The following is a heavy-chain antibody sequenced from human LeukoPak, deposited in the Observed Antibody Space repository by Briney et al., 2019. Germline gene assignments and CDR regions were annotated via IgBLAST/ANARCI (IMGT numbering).Heavy chain of an antibody. V-gene: IGHV4-59*12. D-gene: IGHD1-26*01. J-gene: IGHJ4*02. CDR2: IYYSGST. Sequence: SETLSLTCTVSGGSISNKYWSWIRQPPGKGLEWIGYIYYSGSTNYNPSLKSRVTILVDTSKNQFSLKLSSVTAADTAVYYCARGLVGATIFDYWGQGTLVTVSS. CDR3: ARGLVGATIFDY. CDR1: GGSISNKY.